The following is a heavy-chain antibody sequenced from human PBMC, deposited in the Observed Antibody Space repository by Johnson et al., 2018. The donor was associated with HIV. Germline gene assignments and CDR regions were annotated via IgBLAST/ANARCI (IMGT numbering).Heavy chain of an antibody. V-gene: IGHV3-30-3*01. Sequence: HVHLVEAGGCLLQPGESLRLSYSASRFTFSRYAMHWIRQAPGKGLEWVAVISYDGSNKYYADSVKGRFTISRDNSKNTLYLQMNSLRAEDTAVYYCARAGAVGFDAFDIWGQGTMVTVSS. CDR1: RFTFSRYA. CDR2: ISYDGSNK. J-gene: IGHJ3*02. D-gene: IGHD6-19*01. CDR3: ARAGAVGFDAFDI.